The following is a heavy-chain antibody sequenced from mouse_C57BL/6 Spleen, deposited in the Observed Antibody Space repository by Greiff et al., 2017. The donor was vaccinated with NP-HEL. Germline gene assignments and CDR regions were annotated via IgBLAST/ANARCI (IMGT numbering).Heavy chain of an antibody. CDR3: TTLDYYGSSYWFDY. J-gene: IGHJ2*01. D-gene: IGHD1-1*01. CDR2: IDPEDGDT. CDR1: GFNIKDYY. V-gene: IGHV14-1*01. Sequence: EVQLQQSGAELVRPGASVKLSCTASGFNIKDYYMHWVKQRPEQGLEWIGRIDPEDGDTEYAPKFQGKATMTADTSSNPAYLQLSSLTAEDTAFYYCTTLDYYGSSYWFDYWGQGTTLTVSS.